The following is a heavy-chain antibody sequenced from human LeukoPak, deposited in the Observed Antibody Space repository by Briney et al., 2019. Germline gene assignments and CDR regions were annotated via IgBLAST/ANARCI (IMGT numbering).Heavy chain of an antibody. CDR1: GGTFSSYA. V-gene: IGHV1-69*13. D-gene: IGHD2-2*02. CDR3: ARDRNPSDIVVVPAAIDAGWFDP. J-gene: IGHJ5*02. CDR2: IIPIFGTA. Sequence: SVKVSCKASGGTFSSYAISWVRQAPGQGLEWVGGIIPIFGTANYAQKFQGRVTITADESTSTAYMELSSLRSEDTAVYYCARDRNPSDIVVVPAAIDAGWFDPWGQGTLVTVS.